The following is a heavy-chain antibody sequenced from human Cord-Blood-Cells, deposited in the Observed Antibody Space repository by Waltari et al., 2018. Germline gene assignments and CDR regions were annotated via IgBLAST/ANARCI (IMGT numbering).Heavy chain of an antibody. V-gene: IGHV4-4*07. CDR2: IYTSGST. Sequence: QVQLQESGPGLGKPSETLSLTCTGPGGSIRSYYWTWIRPPAGKGLEWIGRIYTSGSTNYNPSLKSRVTMSVDTSKNQFSLKLSSVTAADTAVYYCARDSDSSSWYWFDPWGQGTLVTVSS. CDR3: ARDSDSSSWYWFDP. J-gene: IGHJ5*02. D-gene: IGHD6-13*01. CDR1: GGSIRSYY.